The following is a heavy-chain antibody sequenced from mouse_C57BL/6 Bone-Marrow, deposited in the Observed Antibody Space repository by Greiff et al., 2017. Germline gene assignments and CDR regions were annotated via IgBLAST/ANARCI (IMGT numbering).Heavy chain of an antibody. V-gene: IGHV1-81*01. Sequence: QVQLPQSGAELARPGASVKLSCTASGYTFTSYGISWVQQRTGQGLEWIATIYPRSCYTYYNEKFKGKAPLAADKSSSTAYMELRSLTSEDSAVYFCERSGYDGYNGGAYWGQGTLVTVSA. CDR2: IYPRSCYT. J-gene: IGHJ3*01. CDR1: GYTFTSYG. D-gene: IGHD2-2*01. CDR3: ERSGYDGYNGGAY.